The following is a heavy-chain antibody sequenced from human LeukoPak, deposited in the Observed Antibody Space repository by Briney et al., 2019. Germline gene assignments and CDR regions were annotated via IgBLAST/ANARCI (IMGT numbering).Heavy chain of an antibody. D-gene: IGHD3-10*01. Sequence: GGSLRLSCTASGFTFSSQAMSWVRQAPGKGLEWVSVISGSGGKTYYADSVKGRFTISRDNSKNTLYLQMNTLRAEDTAVYYCAKGAGGSYGLYYFDYWGQGALVTVSS. CDR2: ISGSGGKT. J-gene: IGHJ4*02. CDR3: AKGAGGSYGLYYFDY. V-gene: IGHV3-23*01. CDR1: GFTFSSQA.